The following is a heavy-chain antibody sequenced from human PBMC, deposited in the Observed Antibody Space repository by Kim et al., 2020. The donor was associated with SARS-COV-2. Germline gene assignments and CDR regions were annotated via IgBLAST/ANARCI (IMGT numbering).Heavy chain of an antibody. CDR2: IRSKANSYAT. CDR1: GFTFSGSA. V-gene: IGHV3-73*01. D-gene: IGHD3-22*01. J-gene: IGHJ4*02. Sequence: GGSLRLSCAASGFTFSGSAMHWVRQASGKGLEWVGRIRSKANSYATAYAASVKGRFTISRDDSKNTAYLQMNSLKTEDTAVYYCTRPPGPSSGYPSGVLWGQGTLVTVSS. CDR3: TRPPGPSSGYPSGVL.